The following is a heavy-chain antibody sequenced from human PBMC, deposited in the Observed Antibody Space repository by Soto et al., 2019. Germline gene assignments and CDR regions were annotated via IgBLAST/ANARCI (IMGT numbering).Heavy chain of an antibody. Sequence: KTEASVKVSCKASGGTFSSYAISWVRQAPGQGLEWMGGIIPIFGTANYAQKFQGRVTITADESTSTAYMELSSLRSEDTAVYYCARGQQLVGRRGVRAYYYYYGMDVWGQGTTVTVSS. J-gene: IGHJ6*02. CDR2: IIPIFGTA. D-gene: IGHD6-13*01. CDR1: GGTFSSYA. CDR3: ARGQQLVGRRGVRAYYYYYGMDV. V-gene: IGHV1-69*13.